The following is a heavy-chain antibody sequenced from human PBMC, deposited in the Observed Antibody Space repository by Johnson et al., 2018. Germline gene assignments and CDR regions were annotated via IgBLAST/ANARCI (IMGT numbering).Heavy chain of an antibody. CDR1: GFSFENYA. V-gene: IGHV3-9*01. D-gene: IGHD3-10*01. CDR3: ARERQFGEINPMDV. CDR2: ISWSSGNI. Sequence: VQLVELGGGLVQPGRSLTLSCAASGFSFENYAMHWVRPAPGKGLEWVSGISWSSGNIGYADSVKGRFTISRDNAKYSLYRHISTLRPADTALYYCARERQFGEINPMDVWGQGTTVTVS. J-gene: IGHJ6*02.